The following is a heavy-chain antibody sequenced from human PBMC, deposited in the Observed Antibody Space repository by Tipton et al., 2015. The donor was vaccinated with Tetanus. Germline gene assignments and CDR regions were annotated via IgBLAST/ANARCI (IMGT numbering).Heavy chain of an antibody. CDR1: GFTLSDYY. D-gene: IGHD6-6*01. CDR3: AKDLRQLVRVDAFDS. V-gene: IGHV3-11*01. J-gene: IGHJ3*02. Sequence: LSLTCAASGFTLSDYYMSWIRQAPGKGLEWLSYISSSGATINYADSVKGRFTLSRDTAKNSLYLLMDSLRADDTAVYYCAKDLRQLVRVDAFDSWGQGTVVTVSS. CDR2: ISSSGATI.